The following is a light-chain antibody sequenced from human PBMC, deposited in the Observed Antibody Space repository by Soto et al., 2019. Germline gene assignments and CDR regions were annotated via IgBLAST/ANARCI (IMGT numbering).Light chain of an antibody. Sequence: EIVLTQSPGTLSLSPGERATLSCRASQSVSSSFLAWYQQKPGQAPRLLIYGASIRATGIPDRFSGSGSGTDFPITISRLEPEDVAVYYCQQYGSSPLTFGGGTKVEIK. CDR3: QQYGSSPLT. J-gene: IGKJ4*01. CDR1: QSVSSSF. V-gene: IGKV3-20*01. CDR2: GAS.